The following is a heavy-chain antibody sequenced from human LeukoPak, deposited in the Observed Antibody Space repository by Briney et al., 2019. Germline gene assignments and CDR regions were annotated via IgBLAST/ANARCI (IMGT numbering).Heavy chain of an antibody. D-gene: IGHD1-26*01. V-gene: IGHV4-39*07. CDR2: IYYSGST. Sequence: SETLSLTCSISGGSVSSSSYYWGWIRQPPGKGLEWVGSIYYSGSTHYNPSLKSRVAISVDTPNNQFSLKLSSVTAADTAVYYWGRGAVGWHHWEFDFWGQGALVTVSS. CDR3: GRGAVGWHHWEFDF. J-gene: IGHJ4*02. CDR1: GGSVSSSSYY.